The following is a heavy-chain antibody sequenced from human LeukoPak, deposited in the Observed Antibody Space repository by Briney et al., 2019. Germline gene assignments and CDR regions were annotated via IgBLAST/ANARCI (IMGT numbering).Heavy chain of an antibody. V-gene: IGHV5-51*01. J-gene: IGHJ3*02. D-gene: IGHD2-21*02. CDR2: IYPGDSDT. Sequence: GEALKISWKGSGYSFTSYWIGWGRQMPGKGLEWMGIIYPGDSDTRYSPSFQGQVTISADKSISTAYLQWSSLKASDTAMYYCARLKCGGDCPNNDAFDIWGQGTMVTVSS. CDR3: ARLKCGGDCPNNDAFDI. CDR1: GYSFTSYW.